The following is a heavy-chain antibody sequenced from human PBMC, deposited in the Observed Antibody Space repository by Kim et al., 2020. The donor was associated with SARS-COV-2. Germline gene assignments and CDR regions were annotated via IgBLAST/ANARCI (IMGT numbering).Heavy chain of an antibody. CDR2: ISWNSGSI. CDR1: GFTFDDYA. J-gene: IGHJ6*02. V-gene: IGHV3-9*01. D-gene: IGHD2-21*02. Sequence: GGSLRLSCAASGFTFDDYAMHWVRQAPGKGLEWVSGISWNSGSIGYADSVKGRFTISRDNAKNSLYLQMNSLRAEDTALYYCAKDIQGYCGGDCYLYGMDVWGQGTTVTVSS. CDR3: AKDIQGYCGGDCYLYGMDV.